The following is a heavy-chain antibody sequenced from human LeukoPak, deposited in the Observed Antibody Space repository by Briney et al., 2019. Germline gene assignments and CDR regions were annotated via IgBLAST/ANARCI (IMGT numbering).Heavy chain of an antibody. J-gene: IGHJ3*02. CDR2: ISAYNGNT. CDR3: ARGLPGSSGWYGVYHDAFDI. V-gene: IGHV1-18*01. Sequence: ASVKVSCKASGYTFTSYGISWVRQAPGQGLEWMGWISAYNGNTNYAQKLQGRVTMTTDTSTSTAYMELRSLRSDDTAVYYCARGLPGSSGWYGVYHDAFDIWGQGTMVTVSA. D-gene: IGHD6-19*01. CDR1: GYTFTSYG.